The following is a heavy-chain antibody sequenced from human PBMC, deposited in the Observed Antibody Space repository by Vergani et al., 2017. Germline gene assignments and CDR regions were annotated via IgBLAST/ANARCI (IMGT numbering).Heavy chain of an antibody. V-gene: IGHV3-53*01. Sequence: EVQLVESGGGLIQPGGSLRLSCAASGFTVSSNYMSWVRQAPGKGLEWVSVIYSGGSTYYADSVKGRFTISRDNSKNTLYLQMNSLRAEDTAVYYCARVGIAVAGSHFDYWGQGTLVTVSS. D-gene: IGHD6-19*01. CDR3: ARVGIAVAGSHFDY. J-gene: IGHJ4*02. CDR2: IYSGGST. CDR1: GFTVSSNY.